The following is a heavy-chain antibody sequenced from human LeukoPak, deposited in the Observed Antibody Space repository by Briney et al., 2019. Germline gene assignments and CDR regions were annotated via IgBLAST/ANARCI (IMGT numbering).Heavy chain of an antibody. Sequence: GGSLRLSCAASGFTFSSYSMNWVRQAPGKGLEWVSFISSSSSTIYYADSVKGRFTISRDNAKNSLYLQMNSLRAEDTAVYYCASIVVVNARWAFDIWGQGTMVTVSS. D-gene: IGHD2-21*01. V-gene: IGHV3-48*01. J-gene: IGHJ3*02. CDR1: GFTFSSYS. CDR3: ASIVVVNARWAFDI. CDR2: ISSSSSTI.